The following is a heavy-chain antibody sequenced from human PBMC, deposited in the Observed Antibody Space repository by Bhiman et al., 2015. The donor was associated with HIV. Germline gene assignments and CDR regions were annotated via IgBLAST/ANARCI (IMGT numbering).Heavy chain of an antibody. CDR2: ISRSSSDI. V-gene: IGHV3-48*01. CDR3: ARGAGELWLGLPYYYYYMDV. Sequence: EVQLLESGGGLVQPGGSLRLSCAASGFTFGTYPMNWVRQAPGKGLEWISYISRSSSDIYYADSVKGRFTISRDNAKKSLYLQVSSLRAEDTAVYYCARGAGELWLGLPYYYYYMDVWGKGTTVTVSS. D-gene: IGHD6-19*01. J-gene: IGHJ6*03. CDR1: GFTFGTYP.